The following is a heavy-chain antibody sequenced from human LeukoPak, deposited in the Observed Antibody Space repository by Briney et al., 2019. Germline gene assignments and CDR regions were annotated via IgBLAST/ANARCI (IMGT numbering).Heavy chain of an antibody. J-gene: IGHJ5*02. V-gene: IGHV3-53*01. CDR2: IYSGGST. CDR3: ARCYDYYDSSGAPFDP. D-gene: IGHD3-22*01. Sequence: GGSLRLSCVASGFTVSSNYMSWVRQAPGKGLEWVSAIYSGGSTYYADSVKGRFTISRDNSKNTLYLQMNSLRAEDTAVYYCARCYDYYDSSGAPFDPWGQGTLVTVSS. CDR1: GFTVSSNY.